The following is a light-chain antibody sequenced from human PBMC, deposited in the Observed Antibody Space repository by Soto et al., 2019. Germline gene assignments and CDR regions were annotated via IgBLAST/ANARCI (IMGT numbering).Light chain of an antibody. CDR3: AAWDGSLNAVV. Sequence: QSVLTQPPSVSGAPGQRVTISCTGSSSNIGAGYDVHWYQQVPGAAPKLLIYANNNRPSGVPDRFSGSKSGTSASLAISGLQSGDEADYYCAAWDGSLNAVVFGGGTKLTVL. CDR2: ANN. V-gene: IGLV1-40*01. CDR1: SSNIGAGYD. J-gene: IGLJ2*01.